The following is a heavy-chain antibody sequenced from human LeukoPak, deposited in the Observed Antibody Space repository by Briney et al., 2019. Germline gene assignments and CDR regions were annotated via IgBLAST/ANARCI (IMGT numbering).Heavy chain of an antibody. Sequence: GGSLRLSCAASGFTFSSYWMSWVRQAPGKGLEWVANIKEDGSEKYYVDSVKGRFTISRDNAKNSVYLQMNSLRAEDTAVYYCARLSGYSYGTFDYWGQGTLVTVSS. V-gene: IGHV3-7*01. CDR1: GFTFSSYW. CDR2: IKEDGSEK. D-gene: IGHD5-18*01. J-gene: IGHJ4*02. CDR3: ARLSGYSYGTFDY.